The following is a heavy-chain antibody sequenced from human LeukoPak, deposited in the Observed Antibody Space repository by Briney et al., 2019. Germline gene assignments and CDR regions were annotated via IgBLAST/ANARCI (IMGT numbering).Heavy chain of an antibody. CDR1: GYTFNHNF. CDR2: INPNNPAT. CDR3: ARVRDYSNSPFNWFDA. D-gene: IGHD6-6*01. J-gene: IGHJ5*02. V-gene: IGHV1-2*07. Sequence: ASVKVSCKASGYTFNHNFLHWVRQAPGQGLEWMGWINPNNPATHSSHKFQGRVTMTSDSSISTVYLEVNRLKPDDTAVYFCARVRDYSNSPFNWFDAWGQGTLVIVSS.